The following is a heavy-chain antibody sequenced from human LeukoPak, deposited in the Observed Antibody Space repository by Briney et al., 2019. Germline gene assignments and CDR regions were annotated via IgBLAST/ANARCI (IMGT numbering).Heavy chain of an antibody. J-gene: IGHJ4*02. CDR2: SILNTVNR. Sequence: ASVKVSCKASGYTFTSYGINLLRQAPGQGLEWLGRSILNTVNRKYIAQSLVRLSITADTSTRMAHMELMSLSPDDTAVYCCSRDQSLLYGAYSEGEFFDCWGQGTLVTVSP. CDR3: SRDQSLLYGAYSEGEFFDC. D-gene: IGHD3-16*01. V-gene: IGHV1-18*01. CDR1: GYTFTSYG.